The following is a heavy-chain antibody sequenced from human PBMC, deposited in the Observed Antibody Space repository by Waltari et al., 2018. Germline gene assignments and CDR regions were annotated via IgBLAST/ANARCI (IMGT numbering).Heavy chain of an antibody. V-gene: IGHV4-38-2*02. CDR3: ANNEWGLPVS. CDR2: IYYSGTI. CDR1: GYAISSGYW. J-gene: IGHJ5*02. D-gene: IGHD1-26*01. Sequence: QVQLQESGPGLVKRSEDLSLTCTVSGYAISSGYWWGWIRQPPGKGLEWIASIYYSGTIQYNPSLGSRATISADTSKNQFSLRLTSVTAADTAVYYCANNEWGLPVSWGQGTVVTVSS.